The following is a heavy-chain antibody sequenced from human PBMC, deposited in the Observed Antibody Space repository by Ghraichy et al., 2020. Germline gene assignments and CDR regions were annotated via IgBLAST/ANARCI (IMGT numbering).Heavy chain of an antibody. Sequence: ASVKVSCKASGDTFPSFAINWVRQARGQGLEWMGWIRPNSGKTNYAREILGRVTLTTERSTSTVYMELRGLRSDDTAVYYCARGFPDPDFWSAVDRASSDYVMDLWGQGTTVTVS. V-gene: IGHV1-18*01. CDR1: GDTFPSFA. J-gene: IGHJ6*02. D-gene: IGHD3-3*01. CDR2: IRPNSGKT. CDR3: ARGFPDPDFWSAVDRASSDYVMDL.